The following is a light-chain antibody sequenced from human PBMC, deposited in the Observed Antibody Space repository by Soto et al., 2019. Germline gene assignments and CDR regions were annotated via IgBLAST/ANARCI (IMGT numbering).Light chain of an antibody. CDR3: QAWDNRV. CDR1: DLGDKF. Sequence: SYELTQPPSVSVSPGQTATITRSGDDLGDKFACWYQQKPGQSPVLVIYQDTKRPSGIPERFSGSNSGNTATLTISGTQAMDEADYYCQAWDNRVFGGGTQLTVL. CDR2: QDT. V-gene: IGLV3-1*01. J-gene: IGLJ3*02.